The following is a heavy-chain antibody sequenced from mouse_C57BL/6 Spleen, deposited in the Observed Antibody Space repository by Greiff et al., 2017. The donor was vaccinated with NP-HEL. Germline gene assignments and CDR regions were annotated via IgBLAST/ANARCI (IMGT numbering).Heavy chain of an antibody. D-gene: IGHD1-1*01. J-gene: IGHJ2*01. Sequence: QVHVKQSGAELVKPGASVKMSCKASGYTFTSYWITWVKQRPGQGLEWIGDIYPGSGSTNYNEKFKSKATLTVDTSSSTAYMQLSSLTSEDSAVYYWARSGYYGSRYYFDYWGQGTTLTVSS. CDR2: IYPGSGST. CDR3: ARSGYYGSRYYFDY. CDR1: GYTFTSYW. V-gene: IGHV1-55*01.